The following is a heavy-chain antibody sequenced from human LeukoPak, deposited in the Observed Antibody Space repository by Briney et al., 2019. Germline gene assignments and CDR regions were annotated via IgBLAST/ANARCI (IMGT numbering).Heavy chain of an antibody. CDR3: ARSNPNRNALDL. Sequence: PGGSRRLSCAASGFTLNSYLMSWVRQAPGRGLEWVANIKKDGSEESYLDSVKGRFTVSRDNAKNSLFLQMNSLGGEDTAVYYCARSNPNRNALDLWGQGTMVTISS. CDR1: GFTLNSYL. V-gene: IGHV3-7*01. D-gene: IGHD1-14*01. J-gene: IGHJ3*01. CDR2: IKKDGSEE.